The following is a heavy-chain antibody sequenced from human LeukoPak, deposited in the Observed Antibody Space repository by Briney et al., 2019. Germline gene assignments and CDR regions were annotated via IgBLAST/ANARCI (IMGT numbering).Heavy chain of an antibody. V-gene: IGHV3-23*01. CDR3: AKDARLCGGDCFTTIDF. D-gene: IGHD2-21*02. CDR1: GFTFSNYG. CDR2: ISDSSGSRT. J-gene: IGHJ3*01. Sequence: GGSLRLSCAASGFTFSNYGLSWVRQAPGQGLEWVSSISDSSGSRTPYADSVKGRFTISRDNSKNTLYLQMNDLRVEDTAIYYCAKDARLCGGDCFTTIDFWGQGTMVTASS.